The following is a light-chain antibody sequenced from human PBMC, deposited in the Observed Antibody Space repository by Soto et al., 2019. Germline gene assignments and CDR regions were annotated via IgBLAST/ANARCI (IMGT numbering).Light chain of an antibody. J-gene: IGKJ1*01. CDR3: QQYGSSPGWT. CDR2: GAS. V-gene: IGKV3-20*01. Sequence: EIVLTQSPGTLSLSPGERATLSCRASQSVSSSYLAWYQQKPGQAPRLLIYGASSRATGIPDRFSGSGSGTDFTLIISRLEPEEFAVYYCQQYGSSPGWTFGQGTKVEIK. CDR1: QSVSSSY.